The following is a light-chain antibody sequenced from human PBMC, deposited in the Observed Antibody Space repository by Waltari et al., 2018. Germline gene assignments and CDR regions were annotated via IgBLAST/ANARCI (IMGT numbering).Light chain of an antibody. CDR2: WAS. CDR3: QHYHNIPDT. J-gene: IGKJ4*02. Sequence: DVVLTQSPDSLAVSLGERATINCKSSQSVKYSSNNLSYLAWYQQKPGQPPRLLIHWASTRESGVPDRFSGSGSGTDFTLTISSLQAEDVAVYCCQHYHNIPDTFGAGTKVEIK. CDR1: QSVKYSSNNLSY. V-gene: IGKV4-1*01.